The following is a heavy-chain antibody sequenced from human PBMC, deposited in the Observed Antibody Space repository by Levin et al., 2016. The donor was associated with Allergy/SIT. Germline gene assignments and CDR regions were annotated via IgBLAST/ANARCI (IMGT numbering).Heavy chain of an antibody. Sequence: WIRQPPGKGLEWVSGISVSGDTYYAVSVKGRFTISRDNSKNTLYLQMNSLRAEDTAVYYCAREAFGSIVNYFAYWGQGALVTVSS. CDR2: ISVSGDT. CDR3: AREAFGSIVNYFAY. D-gene: IGHD3-10*01. J-gene: IGHJ4*02. V-gene: IGHV3-23*01.